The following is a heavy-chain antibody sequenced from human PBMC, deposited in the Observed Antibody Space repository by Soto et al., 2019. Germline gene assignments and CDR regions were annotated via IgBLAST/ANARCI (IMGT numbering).Heavy chain of an antibody. D-gene: IGHD3-3*01. J-gene: IGHJ3*02. Sequence: GAPVKVSWQGSGGTFSRYAISWGRQAPGQGLEWMGGIIPIFGTANYAQKFQGRVTITADESTSTAYMELSSLRSEDTAVYYCARVHDFVAHAFDIWGQGTMVTVSS. CDR3: ARVHDFVAHAFDI. CDR1: GGTFSRYA. V-gene: IGHV1-69*13. CDR2: IIPIFGTA.